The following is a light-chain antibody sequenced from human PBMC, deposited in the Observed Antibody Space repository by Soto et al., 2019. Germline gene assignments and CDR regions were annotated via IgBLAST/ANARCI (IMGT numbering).Light chain of an antibody. Sequence: EIVLTQSPGTLSLSPGDGATLSCRASQTVGSSFLGWYQQKPGQAPRLIMYGASNRATGIPDRFTGRGSGKDFTLTISRLDPEDFAVYYCHHYGGSQYTFGQGTKLEI. V-gene: IGKV3-20*01. CDR2: GAS. J-gene: IGKJ2*01. CDR1: QTVGSSF. CDR3: HHYGGSQYT.